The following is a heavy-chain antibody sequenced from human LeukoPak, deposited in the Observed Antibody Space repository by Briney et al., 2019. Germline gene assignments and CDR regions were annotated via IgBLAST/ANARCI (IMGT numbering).Heavy chain of an antibody. D-gene: IGHD5-24*01. CDR3: ARGETATFRGPYFDY. J-gene: IGHJ4*02. CDR2: TRNKANSYST. V-gene: IGHV3-72*01. Sequence: PGGSLRLSCAASGFTFSEHYMDWVRQTPGKGREWIGRTRNKANSYSTEYAPSGKGRFTISRDESKNSPYLQMSSLKTEDTAVYFCARGETATFRGPYFDYWGQGTLVTVSS. CDR1: GFTFSEHY.